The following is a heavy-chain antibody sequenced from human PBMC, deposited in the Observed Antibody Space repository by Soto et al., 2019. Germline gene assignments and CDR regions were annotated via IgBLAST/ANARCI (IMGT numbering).Heavy chain of an antibody. V-gene: IGHV3-53*01. CDR3: ARDPNAPLHYGGNPGGIDY. CDR1: GFTVSSNY. D-gene: IGHD4-17*01. Sequence: GGSLRLSCAASGFTVSSNYMSWVRQAPGKGLEWVSVIYSGGSTYYADSVKGRFTISRDNSKNTLYLQMNSLRAEDTAVYYCARDPNAPLHYGGNPGGIDYWGQGTLVTVSS. J-gene: IGHJ4*02. CDR2: IYSGGST.